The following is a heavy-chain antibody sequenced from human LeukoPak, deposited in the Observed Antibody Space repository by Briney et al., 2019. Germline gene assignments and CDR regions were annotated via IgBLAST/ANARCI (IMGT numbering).Heavy chain of an antibody. J-gene: IGHJ2*01. V-gene: IGHV1-2*02. CDR3: ARGTTYYDILTGYFTPNWYFDL. D-gene: IGHD3-9*01. CDR1: GYTFTGYY. CDR2: INPNSGGT. Sequence: GASVKVSCKASGYTFTGYYMHWVRQAPGQGLEWMGWINPNSGGTNYAQKSQGRVTMTRDTSISTAYMELSRLRSDDTAVYYCARGTTYYDILTGYFTPNWYFDLWGRGTLVTVSS.